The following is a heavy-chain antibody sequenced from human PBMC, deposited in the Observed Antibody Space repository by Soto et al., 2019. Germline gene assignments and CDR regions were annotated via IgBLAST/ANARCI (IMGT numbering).Heavy chain of an antibody. CDR3: VRDSSGWYSGGFEP. V-gene: IGHV4-59*01. Sequence: SETLSLTCTVSGGSISSYYWSWIRQPPGKGLEWIGYIYYSESTNYNPSLKSRVTISVDTSKNQFSLKLSSVTAADTAVYYCVRDSSGWYSGGFEPWGHGTLVTVSS. CDR1: GGSISSYY. D-gene: IGHD6-19*01. CDR2: IYYSEST. J-gene: IGHJ5*02.